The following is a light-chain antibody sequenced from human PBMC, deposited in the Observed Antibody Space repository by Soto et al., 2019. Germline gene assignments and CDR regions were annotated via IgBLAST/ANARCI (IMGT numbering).Light chain of an antibody. CDR3: QQRSNWIT. J-gene: IGKJ5*01. CDR2: DAS. V-gene: IGKV3-11*01. CDR1: QSVSSF. Sequence: EIVFTQSPGTRSLSPGERATLSCRASQSVSSFLAWYQQKPGQAPRLLIYDASNRATGIPARFSGSGSGTDFTLTISSLEPEDFAVYYCQQRSNWITFGQGTRLEIK.